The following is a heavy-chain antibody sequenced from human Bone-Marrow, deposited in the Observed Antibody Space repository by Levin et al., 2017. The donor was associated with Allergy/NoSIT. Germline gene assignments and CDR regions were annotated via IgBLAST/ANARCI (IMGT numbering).Heavy chain of an antibody. V-gene: IGHV1-2*02. D-gene: IGHD3-10*01. CDR3: ARGGILWFGDGWNWFDP. CDR1: GYTFTGYY. CDR2: INPNSGGT. Sequence: ASVKVSCKASGYTFTGYYMHWVRQAPGQGLEWMGWINPNSGGTNYAQKFQGRVTMTRDTAISTAYMELSRLRSDVTAVYYCARGGILWFGDGWNWFDPWGQGTLVTVSS. J-gene: IGHJ5*02.